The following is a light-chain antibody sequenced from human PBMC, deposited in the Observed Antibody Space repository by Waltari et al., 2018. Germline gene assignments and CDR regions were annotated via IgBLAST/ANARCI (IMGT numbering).Light chain of an antibody. Sequence: DIQMTQSPASLSASVGDRVPITCRASQRIRIYLVWYQHKPGKAPKVLITAASSLQGGVPSRFSGTESGTDFTLTISSLQPEDFATYYCQQTYSTPRTFGQGTKVEV. CDR3: QQTYSTPRT. CDR2: AAS. V-gene: IGKV1-39*01. CDR1: QRIRIY. J-gene: IGKJ1*01.